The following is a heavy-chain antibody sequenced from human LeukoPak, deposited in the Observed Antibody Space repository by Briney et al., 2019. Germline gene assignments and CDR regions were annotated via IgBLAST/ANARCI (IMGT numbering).Heavy chain of an antibody. Sequence: GSSETVSRKVSGWILTELSRHWVGQDPGDGREGMGGFGADGGETDYAQKFQGRVTMTEDTSTDTAYMELSSLRSEDTAVYYCATVWYDYVWGSYRYNDYWGQGTLVTVSS. CDR1: GWILTELS. CDR3: ATVWYDYVWGSYRYNDY. V-gene: IGHV1-24*01. CDR2: FGADGGET. D-gene: IGHD3-16*02. J-gene: IGHJ4*02.